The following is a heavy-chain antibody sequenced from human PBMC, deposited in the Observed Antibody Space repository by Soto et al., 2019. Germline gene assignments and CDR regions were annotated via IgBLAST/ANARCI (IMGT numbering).Heavy chain of an antibody. Sequence: SETLSLTCAVSGGSISSGGYSWSWIRQPPGKGLEWIGYIYHSGSTYYNPSLKSRVTISVDTSKNQFSLKLSSVTAADTAVYYCARGSYYDSSGYYGPWGQGTLVTVSS. CDR2: IYHSGST. V-gene: IGHV4-30-2*05. CDR1: GGSISSGGYS. D-gene: IGHD3-22*01. CDR3: ARGSYYDSSGYYGP. J-gene: IGHJ5*02.